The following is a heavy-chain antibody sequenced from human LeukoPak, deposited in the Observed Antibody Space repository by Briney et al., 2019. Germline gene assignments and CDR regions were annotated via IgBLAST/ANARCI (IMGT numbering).Heavy chain of an antibody. CDR3: ATDLEAMTTVTFFDY. CDR2: IIPILGIA. D-gene: IGHD4-17*01. V-gene: IGHV1-69*04. CDR1: GGTFSSYA. J-gene: IGHJ4*02. Sequence: SVKVSCKASGGTFSSYAISWVRQAPGQGLEWMGRIIPILGIANYAQKFQGRVTMTEDTSTDTAYMELSSLRSEDTAVYYCATDLEAMTTVTFFDYWGQGTLVTVSS.